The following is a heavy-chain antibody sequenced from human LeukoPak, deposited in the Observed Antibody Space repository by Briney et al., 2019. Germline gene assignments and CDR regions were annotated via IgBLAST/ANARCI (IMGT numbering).Heavy chain of an antibody. J-gene: IGHJ5*02. D-gene: IGHD3-9*01. CDR1: GYSFTSYA. Sequence: ASVKVSCKASGYSFTSYAMHWVRQAPGQRLEWMGWINAGNGNTKYSQKFQGRVTITRDTSASTAYMELSSLRSEDTAVYYCAREPPNYDRGFDPWGQGTLVTVSS. V-gene: IGHV1-3*01. CDR3: AREPPNYDRGFDP. CDR2: INAGNGNT.